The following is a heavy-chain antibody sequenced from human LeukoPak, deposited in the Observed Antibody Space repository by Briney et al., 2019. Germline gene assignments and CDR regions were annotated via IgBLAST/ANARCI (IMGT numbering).Heavy chain of an antibody. CDR1: GLTVSSNY. CDR3: ARASWGYCSGGSCYSH. J-gene: IGHJ4*02. D-gene: IGHD2-15*01. V-gene: IGHV3-66*01. CDR2: IYSGGST. Sequence: GGSLRLSCAASGLTVSSNYMSWVRQAPGKGLEWVSVIYSGGSTYYAASVKGRFTISRDNSKNTLYLQMNSLRAEDTAVYYCARASWGYCSGGSCYSHWGQGTLVTVSS.